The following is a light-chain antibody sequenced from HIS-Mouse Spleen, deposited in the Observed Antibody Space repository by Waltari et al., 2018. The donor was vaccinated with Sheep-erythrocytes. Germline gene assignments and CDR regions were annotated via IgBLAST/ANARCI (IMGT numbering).Light chain of an antibody. J-gene: IGKJ2*01. V-gene: IGKV1-9*01. Sequence: DIQLTQSPSFLSASVGDRVTITCRASQGISSYLALYKQKPGIATKLLIYASSTLQSGVPSRFSGSGSGTEFALTISSLQPEDVATYYCQQLNSYPHTFGQGTKLEIK. CDR2: ASS. CDR1: QGISSY. CDR3: QQLNSYPHT.